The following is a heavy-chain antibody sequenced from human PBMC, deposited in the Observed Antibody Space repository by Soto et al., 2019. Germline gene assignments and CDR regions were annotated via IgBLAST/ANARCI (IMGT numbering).Heavy chain of an antibody. J-gene: IGHJ4*02. CDR2: ISGSGSNT. CDR1: GFTFSSYA. Sequence: GGSLRLSCVASGFTFSSYAMSWVRQVPGKGLEWVSIISGSGSNTYYADSVKGRFTISRDNSKNTLYLQLNSLRAEDTAVYYCAKRWYVVVVPTAPYFDYWGQGTLVTVSS. V-gene: IGHV3-23*01. CDR3: AKRWYVVVVPTAPYFDY. D-gene: IGHD2-2*01.